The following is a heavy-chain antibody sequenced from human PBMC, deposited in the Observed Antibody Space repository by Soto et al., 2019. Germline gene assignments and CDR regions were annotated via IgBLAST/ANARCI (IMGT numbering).Heavy chain of an antibody. D-gene: IGHD3-3*01. Sequence: PSETLSLTCAVYGGSFSGYYWSWIRQPPGKGLEWIGEINHSGSTNYNPSLKSRVTISVDTSKNQFSLKLSSVTAADTAVYYCARGRGRILYYDFWSGYPDNWFDPWGQGTLVTVSS. J-gene: IGHJ5*02. CDR2: INHSGST. V-gene: IGHV4-34*01. CDR3: ARGRGRILYYDFWSGYPDNWFDP. CDR1: GGSFSGYY.